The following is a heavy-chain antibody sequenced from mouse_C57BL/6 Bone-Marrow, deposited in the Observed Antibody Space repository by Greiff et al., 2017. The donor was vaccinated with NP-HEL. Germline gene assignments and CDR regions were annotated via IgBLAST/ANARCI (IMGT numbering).Heavy chain of an antibody. J-gene: IGHJ2*01. V-gene: IGHV14-4*01. CDR1: GFNIKDDY. CDR3: TLYGYYFDY. D-gene: IGHD1-1*01. Sequence: VQLQQSGAELVRPGASVKLSCTASGFNIKDDYMHWVKQRPEQGLEWIGWIDPENGDTEYASKFQGKATITADTSSNTAYLQLSSLTSEDTAGYYCTLYGYYFDYWGQGTTLTVSS. CDR2: IDPENGDT.